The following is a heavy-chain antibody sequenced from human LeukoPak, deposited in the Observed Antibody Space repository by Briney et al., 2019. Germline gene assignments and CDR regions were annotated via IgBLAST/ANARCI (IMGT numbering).Heavy chain of an antibody. Sequence: PGGPLRLSCAASGFTFSSYAMSWVRQAPGKGLEWVSAISGSGGSTYYADSVKGRFTISRDNAKNSLYLQMNSLRAEDTAVYYCARGGEDSVVGASDYWGQGTLVTVSS. J-gene: IGHJ4*02. CDR3: ARGGEDSVVGASDY. V-gene: IGHV3-23*01. D-gene: IGHD2-2*01. CDR2: ISGSGGST. CDR1: GFTFSSYA.